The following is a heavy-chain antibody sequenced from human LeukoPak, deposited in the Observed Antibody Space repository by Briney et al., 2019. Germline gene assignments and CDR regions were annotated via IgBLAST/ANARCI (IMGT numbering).Heavy chain of an antibody. CDR3: AKDKKRSSGWYGGYFDY. V-gene: IGHV3-30*02. Sequence: GGSLRLSCAASGFTFSSYSMNWVRQAPGKGLEWVAFIRYDGSNKYYADSVKGRFTISRDNSKNTLYLQMNSLRAEDTAVYYCAKDKKRSSGWYGGYFDYWGQGTLVTVSS. CDR2: IRYDGSNK. J-gene: IGHJ4*02. CDR1: GFTFSSYS. D-gene: IGHD6-19*01.